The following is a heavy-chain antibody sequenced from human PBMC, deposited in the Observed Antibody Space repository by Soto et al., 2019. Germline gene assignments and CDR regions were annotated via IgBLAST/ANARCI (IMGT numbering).Heavy chain of an antibody. J-gene: IGHJ3*02. CDR2: IRGSGYTT. Sequence: EVQLLESGGGLVQPGGSLRLSCAASGFPFSTYAMSWVRQAPGRGLEWVAAIRGSGYTTYYADSVKGRFTISRDNSNSTLSLRMNSLRGEDTAIYYCGKESLGHAFDTWGQGTMVTVSS. CDR1: GFPFSTYA. V-gene: IGHV3-23*01. CDR3: GKESLGHAFDT. D-gene: IGHD1-26*01.